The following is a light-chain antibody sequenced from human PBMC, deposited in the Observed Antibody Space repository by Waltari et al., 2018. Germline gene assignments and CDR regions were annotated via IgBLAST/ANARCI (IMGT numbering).Light chain of an antibody. V-gene: IGLV1-44*01. CDR2: GND. Sequence: QSALTQPPSTSGTPGQRVTISCSGSNSTIGVTTVNWYQVLPGTAPNLLIYGNDQRPSGVPDRFSASKSGSSASLAISGLQSEDEADYYCAAWDDRLFGPVFGTGTEVTVL. CDR1: NSTIGVTT. J-gene: IGLJ1*01. CDR3: AAWDDRLFGPV.